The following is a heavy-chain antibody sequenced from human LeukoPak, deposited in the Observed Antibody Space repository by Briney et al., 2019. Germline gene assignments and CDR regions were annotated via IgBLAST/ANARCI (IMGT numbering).Heavy chain of an antibody. CDR1: GFTFSSYW. Sequence: GGSLRLSCAASGFTFSSYWMTWGRQAPGKGLEWVANIKQDGSEKYYVDSVKGRFTISRDNAKNSLYLQMISLRAEDTAVYYCARGRGNSSSWYFDYWGQGTLVTVSS. V-gene: IGHV3-7*01. D-gene: IGHD6-13*01. CDR2: IKQDGSEK. CDR3: ARGRGNSSSWYFDY. J-gene: IGHJ4*02.